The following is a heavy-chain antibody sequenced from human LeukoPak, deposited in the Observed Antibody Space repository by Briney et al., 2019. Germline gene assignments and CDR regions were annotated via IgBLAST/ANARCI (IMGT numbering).Heavy chain of an antibody. CDR3: ARDYADYVGYFFFDY. CDR1: GFTFNNYA. V-gene: IGHV3-23*01. J-gene: IGHJ4*02. Sequence: GGSLRLSCTASGFTFNNYAMNWVRQAPGKGLEWVSSISGGGETTYYADSAKGRFTISRGNSQNTLYLQMNSLRAEDTAVYYCARDYADYVGYFFFDYWGQGTLVTVSS. D-gene: IGHD4-17*01. CDR2: ISGGGETT.